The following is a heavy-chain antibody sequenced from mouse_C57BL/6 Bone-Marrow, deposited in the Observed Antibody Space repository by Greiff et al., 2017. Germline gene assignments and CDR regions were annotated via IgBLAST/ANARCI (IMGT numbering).Heavy chain of an antibody. CDR2: IYPGAGDT. Sequence: LVESGAELVKPGASVKITCKASGYAFSSYWLNWVKQRPGKGLEWIGQIYPGAGDTNYNGKFKGKATLTADKSSSTAYMQLSSLTSEDSAVYFCARDWDYFDYWGQGTTLTVSS. J-gene: IGHJ2*01. CDR3: ARDWDYFDY. D-gene: IGHD4-1*01. V-gene: IGHV1-80*01. CDR1: GYAFSSYW.